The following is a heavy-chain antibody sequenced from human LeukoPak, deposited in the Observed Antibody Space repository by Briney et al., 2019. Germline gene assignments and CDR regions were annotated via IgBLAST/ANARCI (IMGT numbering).Heavy chain of an antibody. CDR3: ARGHYSGSYPLHGFDP. J-gene: IGHJ5*02. D-gene: IGHD1-26*01. V-gene: IGHV4-59*01. Sequence: SGTLSLTCTVSGGSITYYYWNWIRQPPGKGLEWIGYIYYSGSANYNPSLKSRVTISVDTSKNQFSLKLSSVTAADTAVYYCARGHYSGSYPLHGFDPWGQGTLVTVSS. CDR2: IYYSGSA. CDR1: GGSITYYY.